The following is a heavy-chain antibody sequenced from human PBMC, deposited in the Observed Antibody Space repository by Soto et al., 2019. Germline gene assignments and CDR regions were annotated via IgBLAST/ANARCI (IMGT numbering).Heavy chain of an antibody. V-gene: IGHV4-59*08. Sequence: PSETLSLTCTVSGGSISSYYWRWIRQPPGKGLEWIGYIYYSGSTNYNPSLKSRVTISVDTSKNQFSLKLSSVTAADTAVYYCARLGGYCGGDCLWGQGTLVTVS. CDR2: IYYSGST. J-gene: IGHJ4*02. CDR1: GGSISSYY. D-gene: IGHD2-21*02. CDR3: ARLGGYCGGDCL.